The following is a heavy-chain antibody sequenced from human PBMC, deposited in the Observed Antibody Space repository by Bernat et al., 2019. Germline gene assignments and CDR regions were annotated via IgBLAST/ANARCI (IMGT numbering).Heavy chain of an antibody. CDR2: ISSSSSYT. CDR3: ARDPLDYDFWSGYPDY. Sequence: VQLVESGGGLVQPGGSLGLSCVASGFTFSSYYMSWIRQAPGKGLEWVSYISSSSSYTNYADSVKGRFTISRDNAKNSLYLQMNSLRAEDTAVYYCARDPLDYDFWSGYPDYWGQGTLVTVSS. CDR1: GFTFSSYY. J-gene: IGHJ4*02. V-gene: IGHV3-11*05. D-gene: IGHD3-3*01.